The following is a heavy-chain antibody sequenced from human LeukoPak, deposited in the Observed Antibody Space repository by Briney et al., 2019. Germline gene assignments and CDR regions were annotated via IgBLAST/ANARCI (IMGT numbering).Heavy chain of an antibody. CDR3: AREGSDIVVVPPAMEPHYYYYMDV. J-gene: IGHJ6*03. CDR2: IYYSGST. D-gene: IGHD2-2*01. CDR1: GGSISSGDYY. V-gene: IGHV4-30-4*08. Sequence: SETLSLTCTVSGGSISSGDYYWSWIRQPPGKGLEWIGYIYYSGSTYYNPSLKSRVTISVDTSKNQFSLKLSSVTAADTAAYYCAREGSDIVVVPPAMEPHYYYYMDVWGKGTTVTVSS.